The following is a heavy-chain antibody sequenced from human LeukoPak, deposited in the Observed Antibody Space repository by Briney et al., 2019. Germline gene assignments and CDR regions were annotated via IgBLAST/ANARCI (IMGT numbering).Heavy chain of an antibody. Sequence: SVKVSCKASGGTFISYAISWVRQAPGQGLEWMGGIIPIFGTANYAQKFQGRVTITADESTSTAYMELRSLRSDDTAVYYCASRGYDSSGYQFDYWGQGTLVTVSS. CDR2: IIPIFGTA. CDR1: GGTFISYA. D-gene: IGHD3-22*01. J-gene: IGHJ4*02. V-gene: IGHV1-69*13. CDR3: ASRGYDSSGYQFDY.